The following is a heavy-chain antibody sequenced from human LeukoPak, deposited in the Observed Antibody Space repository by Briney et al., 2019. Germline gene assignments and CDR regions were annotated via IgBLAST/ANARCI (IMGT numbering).Heavy chain of an antibody. D-gene: IGHD6-19*01. J-gene: IGHJ4*02. CDR3: ALAVAGEVDY. Sequence: GGSLRLSCAASGFTFSSDSMNWVRQAPGKGLEWVSSISSSSSYIYYADSVKGRFTISRDNAKNSLYLQMNSLRAEDTAVYYCALAVAGEVDYWGQGTLVTVSS. CDR2: ISSSSSYI. CDR1: GFTFSSDS. V-gene: IGHV3-21*01.